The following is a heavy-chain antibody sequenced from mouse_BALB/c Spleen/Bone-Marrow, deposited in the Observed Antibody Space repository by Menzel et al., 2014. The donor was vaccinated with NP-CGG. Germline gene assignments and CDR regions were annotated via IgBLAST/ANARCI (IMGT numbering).Heavy chain of an antibody. CDR1: GFNIKDTY. Sequence: DVQLQESGAELVKPGASVKLSCTASGFNIKDTYMHRVKQRPEQGLEWIGRIDPANGNIKYDPKFQGKATITADTSSNTAYLQLSSLTSEDTAVYYCAPYYYGRWFANWGQGTLVTVSA. D-gene: IGHD1-1*01. J-gene: IGHJ3*01. CDR3: APYYYGRWFAN. CDR2: IDPANGNI. V-gene: IGHV14-3*02.